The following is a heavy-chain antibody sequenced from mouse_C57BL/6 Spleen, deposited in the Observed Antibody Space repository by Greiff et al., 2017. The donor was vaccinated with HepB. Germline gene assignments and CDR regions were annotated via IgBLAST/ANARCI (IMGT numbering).Heavy chain of an antibody. D-gene: IGHD2-4*01. CDR3: TRSTMITTRYFDV. J-gene: IGHJ1*03. CDR1: GYTFTDYE. V-gene: IGHV1-15*01. Sequence: QVQLKESGAELVRPGASVTLSCKASGYTFTDYEMHWVKQTPVHGLEWIGAIDPETGGTAYNQKFKGKAILTADKSSSTAYMELRSLTSEDSAVYYCTRSTMITTRYFDVWGTGTTVTVSS. CDR2: IDPETGGT.